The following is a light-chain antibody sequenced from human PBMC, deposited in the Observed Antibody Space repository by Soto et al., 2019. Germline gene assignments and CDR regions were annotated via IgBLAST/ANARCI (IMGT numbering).Light chain of an antibody. V-gene: IGLV2-23*01. CDR2: EGS. CDR1: SSDVGTYNL. Sequence: QSVLTQPASVSGSPGQSITISCTGTSSDVGTYNLVSWYQQQPGKAPKLMIYEGSKRPSGVSNRFSGSKSGNTASLTISGLQAEDEADYYCCSYAGVNTYGFGTGTKVTVL. CDR3: CSYAGVNTYG. J-gene: IGLJ1*01.